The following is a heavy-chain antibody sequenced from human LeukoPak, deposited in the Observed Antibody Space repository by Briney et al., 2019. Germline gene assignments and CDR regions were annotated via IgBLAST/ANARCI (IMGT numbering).Heavy chain of an antibody. V-gene: IGHV3-30-3*01. J-gene: IGHJ6*02. CDR2: ISYDGSNK. CDR3: ARDRPIDYYGSGSQDGMDV. CDR1: GFTFSSYA. Sequence: GGSLRLSCAASGFTFSSYAMHWVRQAPGKGLEWVAVISYDGSNKYYADSVKGRFTISRDNSKNTLYLQMNSLRAEDTAVYYCARDRPIDYYGSGSQDGMDVWGQGTTVTVSS. D-gene: IGHD3-10*01.